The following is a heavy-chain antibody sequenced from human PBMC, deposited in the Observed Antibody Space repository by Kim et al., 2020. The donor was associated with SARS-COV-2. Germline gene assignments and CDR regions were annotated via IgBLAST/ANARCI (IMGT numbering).Heavy chain of an antibody. Sequence: GGSLRLSCSASGFTFSRYWMHWVRQAPGKGLVWVSRISSDGSSTTYADSVKGRFTISRDNAKNTLYLQINSLRAEDTAMYYCASDPDSRGWSHFDYWCQG. CDR3: ASDPDSRGWSHFDY. CDR2: ISSDGSST. J-gene: IGHJ4*02. D-gene: IGHD6-19*01. V-gene: IGHV3-74*01. CDR1: GFTFSRYW.